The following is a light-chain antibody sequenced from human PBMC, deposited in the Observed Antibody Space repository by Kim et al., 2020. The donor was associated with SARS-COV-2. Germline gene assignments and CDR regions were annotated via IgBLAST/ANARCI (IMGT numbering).Light chain of an antibody. J-gene: IGKJ1*01. V-gene: IGKV3-15*01. CDR2: DAT. CDR3: QQSNDWPPLT. Sequence: SPGERATLSCRASQTIKNRLVWYQHKPGQAPRLLIYDATTRAIGVPARFIGSGSETDFTLTISSLQSEDFAVYYCQQSNDWPPLTFGQGTKVDIK. CDR1: QTIKNR.